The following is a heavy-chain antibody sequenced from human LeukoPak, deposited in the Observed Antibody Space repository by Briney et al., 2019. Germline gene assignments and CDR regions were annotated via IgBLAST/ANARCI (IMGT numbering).Heavy chain of an antibody. D-gene: IGHD1-26*01. CDR2: IYYSGST. CDR1: GGSISSSSYY. J-gene: IGHJ4*02. Sequence: SETLSFTCTVSGGSISSSSYYWGWIRQPPGKGLEWIGSIYYSGSTYYNPSLKSRVTISVDTSKNQFSLKLSSVTAADTAVYYCARHRLVGANNKNFDYWGQGTLVTVSS. V-gene: IGHV4-39*01. CDR3: ARHRLVGANNKNFDY.